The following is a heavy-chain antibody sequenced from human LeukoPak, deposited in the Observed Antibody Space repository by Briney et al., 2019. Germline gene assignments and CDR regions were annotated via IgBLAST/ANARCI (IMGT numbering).Heavy chain of an antibody. CDR2: ISTSSSYI. CDR3: ATGGYSSSYGMDV. V-gene: IGHV3-21*01. D-gene: IGHD6-6*01. J-gene: IGHJ6*02. CDR1: GFTFSDFA. Sequence: GGSLRLSCAASGFTFSDFAMNWVRQAPGKGLEWVSSISTSSSYIYYADSVKGRFTIPRDNAKNSLYLQMNSLRAEDTAVYYCATGGYSSSYGMDVWGQGTTVTVSS.